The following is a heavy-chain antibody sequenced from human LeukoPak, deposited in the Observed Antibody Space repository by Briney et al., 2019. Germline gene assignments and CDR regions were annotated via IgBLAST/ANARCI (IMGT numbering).Heavy chain of an antibody. CDR3: ARVDYGDGDY. Sequence: PSETLSLTCAVYGGSFSGYYWSWIRQPPGKGLEWIGSIYHSGSTHYNPSLKSRVTISVDTSKNQFSLRLSSVTAADTAVYYCARVDYGDGDYWGQGTLVTVSS. J-gene: IGHJ4*02. D-gene: IGHD4-17*01. CDR1: GGSFSGYY. V-gene: IGHV4-34*01. CDR2: IYHSGST.